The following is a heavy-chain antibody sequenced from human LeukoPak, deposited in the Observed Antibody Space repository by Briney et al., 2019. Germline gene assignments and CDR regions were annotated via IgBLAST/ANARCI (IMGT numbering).Heavy chain of an antibody. D-gene: IGHD4-17*01. J-gene: IGHJ6*02. CDR2: IYYSGST. CDR1: GGSISSYY. V-gene: IGHV4-59*01. Sequence: SETLSLTCTVSGGSISSYYWSWIRQPPGKGLEWIGYIYYSGSTNYNPSLKSRVTISVDTSKNQFSLKLSSVTAADTAVYYCARMVTTNYYXXYGMDVWGQXXXXXVSS. CDR3: ARMVTTNYYXXYGMDV.